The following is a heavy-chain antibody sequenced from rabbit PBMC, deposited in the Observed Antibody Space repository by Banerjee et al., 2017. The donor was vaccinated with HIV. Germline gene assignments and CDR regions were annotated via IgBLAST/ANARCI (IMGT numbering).Heavy chain of an antibody. Sequence: LEESGGDLVKPGASLTLTCTASGFSFSSSYYMCWVRQAPGKGLEWIGCIYIGSGNTYYASWAKGRFTFSKTSSTTVTLQMTSLTAADTATYFCARASGSAYGMDLWGPGTLVTVS. CDR1: GFSFSSSYY. J-gene: IGHJ6*01. CDR3: ARASGSAYGMDL. V-gene: IGHV1S40*01. CDR2: IYIGSGNT. D-gene: IGHD1-1*01.